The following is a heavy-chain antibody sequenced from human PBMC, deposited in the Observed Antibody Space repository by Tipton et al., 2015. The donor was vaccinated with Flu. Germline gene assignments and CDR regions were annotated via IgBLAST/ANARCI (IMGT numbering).Heavy chain of an antibody. CDR3: AKDPTPFGDLLVGNWFDP. CDR2: ISYDGSNE. D-gene: IGHD3-10*01. V-gene: IGHV3-30*18. Sequence: SLRLSCAAPGFTFNTYGMHWVRQAPGKGLDWVAGISYDGSNEYFADSVKGRFTISRDNSKSTLYLQMNSLRLDDTAVYYCAKDPTPFGDLLVGNWFDPWGQGTLVTVSS. J-gene: IGHJ5*02. CDR1: GFTFNTYG.